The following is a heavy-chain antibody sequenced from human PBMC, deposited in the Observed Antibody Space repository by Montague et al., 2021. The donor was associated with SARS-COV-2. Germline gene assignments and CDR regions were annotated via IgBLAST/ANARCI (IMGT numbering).Heavy chain of an antibody. Sequence: SETLSLTCSVSGGSIGSYYWSWLRQPPGKGLEWIGHIHYSGSTTYNPSFKSRVTISIDTPKNQFSLKLSSVTAADTAVYYCARSLDPSGTYYLDYWGQGTPVTVSS. CDR3: ARSLDPSGTYYLDY. D-gene: IGHD1-14*01. J-gene: IGHJ4*02. V-gene: IGHV4-59*01. CDR2: IHYSGST. CDR1: GGSIGSYY.